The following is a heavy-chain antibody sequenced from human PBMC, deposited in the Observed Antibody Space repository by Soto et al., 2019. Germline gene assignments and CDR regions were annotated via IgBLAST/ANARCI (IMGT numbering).Heavy chain of an antibody. V-gene: IGHV1-58*01. J-gene: IGHJ3*02. D-gene: IGHD2-8*01. CDR2: IVVGSGNT. CDR1: FVAFTSTA. CDR3: AAGSMGVLGLPEGAFDI. Sequence: SVKVSWESRFVAFTSTAVRCVRPDRGQLLEWIGWIVVGSGNTNYAQKFQERVTITRDMSTSTAYMELSSLRSEDTAVYYCAAGSMGVLGLPEGAFDIWGQGKMVTVSS.